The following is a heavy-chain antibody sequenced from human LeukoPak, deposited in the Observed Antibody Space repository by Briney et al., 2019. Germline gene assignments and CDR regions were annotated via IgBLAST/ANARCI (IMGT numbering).Heavy chain of an antibody. CDR2: MNPNSSNT. CDR1: GYTFTSYD. D-gene: IGHD6-19*01. CDR3: ARGFFCSGWYDYYYMDV. V-gene: IGHV1-8*03. Sequence: GASVKVSCKASGYTFTSYDSNWVRQATGQGLEWMGWMNPNSSNTGYAQKFQGRVTITRNTSISTAYMELSSLRDEDTAVYYCARGFFCSGWYDYYYMDVWGKGTTVTVSS. J-gene: IGHJ6*03.